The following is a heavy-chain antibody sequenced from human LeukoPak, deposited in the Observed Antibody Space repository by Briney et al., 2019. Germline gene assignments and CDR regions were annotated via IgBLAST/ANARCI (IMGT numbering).Heavy chain of an antibody. D-gene: IGHD5-18*01. Sequence: GSLRLSCAASGFTFSSYGMHWVRQAPGKGLEWVAFIRYDGSNKYYADSVKGRFTISRDNSKNTLYLQMNSLRAEDTAVYYCAKVPLTYSYGLNDAFDIWGQGTMVTVSS. CDR3: AKVPLTYSYGLNDAFDI. CDR2: IRYDGSNK. CDR1: GFTFSSYG. J-gene: IGHJ3*02. V-gene: IGHV3-30*02.